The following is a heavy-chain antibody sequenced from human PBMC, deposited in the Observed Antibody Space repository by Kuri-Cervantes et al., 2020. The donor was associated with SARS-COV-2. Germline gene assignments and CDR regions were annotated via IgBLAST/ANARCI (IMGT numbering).Heavy chain of an antibody. CDR2: ITHDGKNK. D-gene: IGHD2-21*01. CDR3: AKDRVGVQDF. Sequence: GGSLRLSCAASGFTFSSYGMHWVRQAPGKGLEWVAVITHDGKNKKRIASGKGRFTISRDNSQNTLYLHMKSLRSEDTAMYYCAKDRVGVQDFWGQGTLVTVSS. J-gene: IGHJ4*02. V-gene: IGHV3-30*18. CDR1: GFTFSSYG.